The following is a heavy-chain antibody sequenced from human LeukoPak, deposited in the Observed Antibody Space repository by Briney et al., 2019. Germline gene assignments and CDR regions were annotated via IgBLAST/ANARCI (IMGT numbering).Heavy chain of an antibody. D-gene: IGHD3-22*01. CDR2: SIPIGGST. J-gene: IGHJ4*02. CDR3: AREGSSGYYYFDY. V-gene: IGHV1-46*01. Sequence: GSVKVSCKASGDTFTRDYIHWGRQAPGQGLEWGGVSIPIGGSTTYAQKSQGRVTMTRATSTSTVHMELSSLRSEDPAVYSCAREGSSGYYYFDYSGQGTLVT. CDR1: GDTFTRDY.